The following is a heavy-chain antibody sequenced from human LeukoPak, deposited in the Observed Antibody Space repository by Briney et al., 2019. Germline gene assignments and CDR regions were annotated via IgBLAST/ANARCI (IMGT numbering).Heavy chain of an antibody. CDR3: AADCSSTSCQSS. CDR2: ISWNSDSI. V-gene: IGHV3-9*01. D-gene: IGHD2-2*01. Sequence: SGGSLRLSCAASGFTFDDYAMHWVRQAPGKGLEWVSGISWNSDSIGYADSVKGRFTISRDNAKNSLYLQMNSLRAEDTALYYCAADCSSTSCQSSWGQGTLVTVSS. J-gene: IGHJ5*02. CDR1: GFTFDDYA.